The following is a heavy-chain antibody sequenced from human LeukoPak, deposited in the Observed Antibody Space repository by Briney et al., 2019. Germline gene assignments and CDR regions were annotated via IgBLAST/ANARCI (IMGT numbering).Heavy chain of an antibody. Sequence: ASVKVSCKASGYTFTGYYMHGVRQAPGQGLEWMGWINPNSGGTNYAQKFQGRVTMTRDTSISTAYMELSRLRSDDTAVYYCARWQDGGNPGFDYWGQGTLVTVSS. CDR3: ARWQDGGNPGFDY. CDR2: INPNSGGT. V-gene: IGHV1-2*02. J-gene: IGHJ4*02. CDR1: GYTFTGYY. D-gene: IGHD4-23*01.